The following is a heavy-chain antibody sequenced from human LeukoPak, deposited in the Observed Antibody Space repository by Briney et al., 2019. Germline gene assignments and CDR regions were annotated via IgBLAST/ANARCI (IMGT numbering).Heavy chain of an antibody. V-gene: IGHV4-39*07. Sequence: SETLSLTCTVSGGSISSSSYHWGWIRQPPGKGLEWIGSIYYSGSTYYNPSLKSRVTISVDTSKNQFSLKLSSVTAADTAVYYCARVGGMATIDYWGQGTLVTVSS. CDR1: GGSISSSSYH. CDR2: IYYSGST. D-gene: IGHD5-24*01. J-gene: IGHJ4*02. CDR3: ARVGGMATIDY.